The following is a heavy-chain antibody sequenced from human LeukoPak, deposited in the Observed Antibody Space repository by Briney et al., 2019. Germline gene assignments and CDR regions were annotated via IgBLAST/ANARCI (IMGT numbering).Heavy chain of an antibody. J-gene: IGHJ6*02. CDR2: ISYDGSNK. Sequence: GGSLRLSCAASGFTFSSYAMHWVRQAPGKGLEWVAVISYDGSNKYYADSVKGRFTISRDNSKNTLYLQMNSLRAEDTAVYYCARDITTVTSENYYYGMDVWGQGTTVTVSS. CDR1: GFTFSSYA. CDR3: ARDITTVTSENYYYGMDV. D-gene: IGHD4-17*01. V-gene: IGHV3-30-3*01.